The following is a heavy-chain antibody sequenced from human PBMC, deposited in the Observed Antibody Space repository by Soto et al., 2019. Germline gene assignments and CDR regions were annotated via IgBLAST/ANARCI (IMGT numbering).Heavy chain of an antibody. CDR2: ISSIFGTT. CDR3: ARVYYVSSCYYEYFDY. V-gene: IGHV1-69*01. J-gene: IGHJ4*02. Sequence: QVQLVQSGAEVMKPGSSVKVSCKASGCTFSSYAISWVRQAPGQGLEWVGGISSIFGTTNYAQKFQGRVTITADESTSTAYMELSSLIAEATAVYYGARVYYVSSCYYEYFDYWGQGSLVTVA. CDR1: GCTFSSYA. D-gene: IGHD3-22*01.